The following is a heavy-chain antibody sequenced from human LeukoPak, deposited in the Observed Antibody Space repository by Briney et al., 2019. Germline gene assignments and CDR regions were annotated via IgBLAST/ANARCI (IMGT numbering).Heavy chain of an antibody. D-gene: IGHD1-26*01. CDR2: IFYSGTT. CDR1: GDSISSNNYY. J-gene: IGHJ4*02. V-gene: IGHV4-39*01. Sequence: SETLSLTCTVSGDSISSNNYYCWGWIRQPPGKGLEWIGSIFYSGTTYYNPSLKSRVTISVDTSKNQFSLNLSSVTAADTAMYYCAKSGGYGLIDYWGQGTLVTVSS. CDR3: AKSGGYGLIDY.